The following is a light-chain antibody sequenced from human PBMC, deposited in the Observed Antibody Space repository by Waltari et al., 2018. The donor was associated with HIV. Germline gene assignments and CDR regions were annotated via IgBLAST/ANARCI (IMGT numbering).Light chain of an antibody. Sequence: QSVLTQPPSASGTPGQRVTISCSGTTSNVGSNFVSWYQQLPGTAPKLLIYRDNRRPSGVPDRFSGSESGASASLAISGLRSEDEGDYYCATWDGSLGGAYVFGAGTKVSVL. J-gene: IGLJ1*01. CDR3: ATWDGSLGGAYV. CDR1: TSNVGSNF. CDR2: RDN. V-gene: IGLV1-47*01.